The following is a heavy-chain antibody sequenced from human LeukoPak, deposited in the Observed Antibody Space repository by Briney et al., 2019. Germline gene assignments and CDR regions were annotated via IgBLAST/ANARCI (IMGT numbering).Heavy chain of an antibody. CDR2: IYPGDSET. CDR1: AYNFTPYW. CDR3: ARGGVIRSASFDY. V-gene: IGHV5-51*01. D-gene: IGHD2-8*01. J-gene: IGHJ4*02. Sequence: GESLQISSKGAAYNFTPYWIVRVGQMPGKGLEWMGIIYPGDSETRYSPSFQDQVTISADKSISTAYLQWSSLEASDTTTYYCARGGVIRSASFDYWGQGALVTVSS.